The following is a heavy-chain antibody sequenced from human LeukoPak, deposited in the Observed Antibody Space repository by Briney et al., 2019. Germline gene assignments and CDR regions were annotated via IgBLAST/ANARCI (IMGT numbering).Heavy chain of an antibody. CDR2: IYYSGST. D-gene: IGHD5-18*01. V-gene: IGHV4-39*01. J-gene: IGHJ4*02. CDR1: GGSVSSSSYY. CDR3: ATNTANPNYEIDY. Sequence: SETLSLTCTVSGGSVSSSSYYWGSIRQPPGKGLEWIGSIYYSGSTYYNPSLKSRVTISVDTSKNQFSLKLSSVTAADTAVYYCATNTANPNYEIDYWGQGTLVTVSS.